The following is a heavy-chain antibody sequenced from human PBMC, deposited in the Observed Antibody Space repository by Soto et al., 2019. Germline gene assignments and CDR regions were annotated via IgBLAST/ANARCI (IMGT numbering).Heavy chain of an antibody. CDR2: IYHSGST. CDR1: GGSISSSNW. J-gene: IGHJ6*02. D-gene: IGHD5-18*01. CDR3: ARDPHSKVDTAMVTRYYYGMDV. Sequence: SETLSLTCAVSGGSISSSNWWSWVRQPPGKGLEWIGEIYHSGSTNYNPSLKSRVTISVDKSKNQFSLKLSSVTAADTAVYYCARDPHSKVDTAMVTRYYYGMDVWGQGTTVTVSS. V-gene: IGHV4-4*02.